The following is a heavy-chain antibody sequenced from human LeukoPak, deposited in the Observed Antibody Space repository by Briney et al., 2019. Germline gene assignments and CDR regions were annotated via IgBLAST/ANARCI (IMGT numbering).Heavy chain of an antibody. J-gene: IGHJ6*02. CDR2: IVVGSGNT. V-gene: IGHV1-58*02. CDR3: AAVVGFPYYYGMDV. D-gene: IGHD3-10*01. CDR1: GFTFTSSA. Sequence: SVKVSCKASGFTFTSSAMQWVRQARGQRLEWIGWIVVGSGNTNYAQKFQERVTITRDMSTSTAYMELSSLRSEDTAVYYCAAVVGFPYYYGMDVWGQGTTVTVSS.